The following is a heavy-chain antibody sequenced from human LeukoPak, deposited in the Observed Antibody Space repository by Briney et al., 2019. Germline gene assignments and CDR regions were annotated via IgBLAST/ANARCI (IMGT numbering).Heavy chain of an antibody. Sequence: GGSLRLSCAASGFTFSSYGMHWVRQAPGKGLEWVAVIWYDGSNKYYADSVEGRFTISRDNSKNTLYLQMNSLRAEDTAVYYCARERVIGSGSLYHYYGMDVWGQGTTVTVSS. CDR1: GFTFSSYG. CDR2: IWYDGSNK. D-gene: IGHD6-19*01. CDR3: ARERVIGSGSLYHYYGMDV. J-gene: IGHJ6*02. V-gene: IGHV3-33*01.